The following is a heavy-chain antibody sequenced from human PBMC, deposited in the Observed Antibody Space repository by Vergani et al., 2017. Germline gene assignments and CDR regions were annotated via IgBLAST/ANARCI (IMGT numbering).Heavy chain of an antibody. D-gene: IGHD3-3*01. V-gene: IGHV4-61*02. J-gene: IGHJ6*03. CDR1: GGSISSGSYY. CDR2: IYTSGST. Sequence: QVQLQESGPGLVKPSQTLSLTCTVSGGSISSGSYYWSWIRQPAGKGLEWIGRIYTSGSTNYNPSLKSRVTISVDTSKNQFSLKLSSVTAADTAVYYCARAIRGYYTKYYYYYMDVWGKGTTVTVSS. CDR3: ARAIRGYYTKYYYYYMDV.